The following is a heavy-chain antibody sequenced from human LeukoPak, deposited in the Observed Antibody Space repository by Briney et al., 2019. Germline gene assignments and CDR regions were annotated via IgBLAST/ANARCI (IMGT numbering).Heavy chain of an antibody. D-gene: IGHD6-13*01. V-gene: IGHV4-31*02. Sequence: SQTLSLTCTVSGGSVTSGDYYWPWIRQQPGKGLEWIGYIYYSGDTYYNPSLKSRLTMSVDTSKSQFSLKLSSVTAADTAVYYCAREGAAAGTPRAFDLWGQGTMVTVSS. J-gene: IGHJ3*01. CDR3: AREGAAAGTPRAFDL. CDR2: IYYSGDT. CDR1: GGSVTSGDYY.